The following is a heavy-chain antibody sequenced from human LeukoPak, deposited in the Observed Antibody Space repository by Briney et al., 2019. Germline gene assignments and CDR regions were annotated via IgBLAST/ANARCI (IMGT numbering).Heavy chain of an antibody. D-gene: IGHD2-15*01. CDR3: ARLGGPHSPFDN. J-gene: IGHJ4*02. CDR2: IFPDDSDT. CDR1: GYSFTSFW. Sequence: GESLKISCKASGYSFTSFWFGWVRQMPGKGLEWMGIIFPDDSDTRYSPSFQGQVTISADKSLRTAYLQWRSLKASDTGIYFCARLGGPHSPFDNWGQGTRVIVSS. V-gene: IGHV5-51*01.